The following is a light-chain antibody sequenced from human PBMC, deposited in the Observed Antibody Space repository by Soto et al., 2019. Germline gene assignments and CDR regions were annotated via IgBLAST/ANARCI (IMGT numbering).Light chain of an antibody. J-gene: IGLJ3*02. CDR2: DTS. CDR3: LLSYSGAFWV. Sequence: QAVVTQEPSLTVSPGGTVTLTCGSSTGAVTSGHYPYWFQQKPGQAPRTLIYDTSNKHSWTPARFSGSLLGGKAALTLSGAQPEDEAEYYWLLSYSGAFWVFGGGTKLTVL. V-gene: IGLV7-46*01. CDR1: TGAVTSGHY.